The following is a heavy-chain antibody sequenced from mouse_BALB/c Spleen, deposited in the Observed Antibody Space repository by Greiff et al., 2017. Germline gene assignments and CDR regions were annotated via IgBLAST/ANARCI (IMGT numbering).Heavy chain of an antibody. CDR2: IWRGGST. J-gene: IGHJ3*01. CDR3: AKERELRRWFAY. Sequence: QVQLQQSGPSLVQPSQSLTITCTVSGFSLTSYGVHWVRQSPGKGLEWLGVIWRGGSTDANADFMSRLGITKDNSTSQVFCKMNSLQDDDTAIYYYAKERELRRWFAYWGQGTLVTVSA. D-gene: IGHD2-12*01. CDR1: GFSLTSYG. V-gene: IGHV2-5-1*01.